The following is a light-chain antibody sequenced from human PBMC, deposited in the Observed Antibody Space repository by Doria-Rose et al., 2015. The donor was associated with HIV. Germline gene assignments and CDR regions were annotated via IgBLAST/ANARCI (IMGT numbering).Light chain of an antibody. CDR1: QSLLYTSKNY. J-gene: IGKJ3*01. CDR3: QQYYDTPS. CDR2: WAS. V-gene: IGKV4-1*01. Sequence: DIRVTQSPESLGMSLGERATLNCKSNQSLLYTSKNYLAWYQQKPGQPPKLLIYWASTRQSGVPDRFSGSGYGTDFTLTISSLEAEDGAVYYCQQYYDTPSFGPGTTVDIK.